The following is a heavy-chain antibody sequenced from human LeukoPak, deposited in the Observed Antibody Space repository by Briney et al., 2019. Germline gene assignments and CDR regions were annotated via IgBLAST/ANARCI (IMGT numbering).Heavy chain of an antibody. J-gene: IGHJ3*02. CDR1: DYSISSGYY. CDR3: ARDGYNNNDAFDI. CDR2: IYHSGTT. D-gene: IGHD5-24*01. V-gene: IGHV4-38-2*02. Sequence: SETLSLTCTVSDYSISSGYYWGWIRQPPGKGLEWIGSIYHSGTTSYNPSLESRVTISLDTYKNQFSLRLTSVTAADTAVYYCARDGYNNNDAFDIWGQGTMVTVSS.